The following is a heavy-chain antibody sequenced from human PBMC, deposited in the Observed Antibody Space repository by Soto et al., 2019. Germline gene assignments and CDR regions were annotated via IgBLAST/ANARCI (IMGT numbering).Heavy chain of an antibody. CDR3: AKDHTPPMIVVTYFDY. V-gene: IGHV3-23*01. D-gene: IGHD3-22*01. Sequence: GGSLRLSCAASGFTFSSYAMSWVRQAPGKGLEWVSAISGSGGSTYYADSVKGRFTISRDNSKNTLYLQMNSPRAEDTAVYYCAKDHTPPMIVVTYFDYWGQGTQVTAPQ. CDR2: ISGSGGST. J-gene: IGHJ4*02. CDR1: GFTFSSYA.